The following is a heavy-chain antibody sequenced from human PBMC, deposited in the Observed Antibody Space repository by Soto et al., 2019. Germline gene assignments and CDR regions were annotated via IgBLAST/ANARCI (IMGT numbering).Heavy chain of an antibody. V-gene: IGHV4-61*01. Sequence: SETLSLTCTVSGGSVSSDYYYWSWIRHPPGKGLEWIGCIYYSGSTNYNPSLKSRVTISLDTSKNQFSLKLSSVTAADTAVYYCARESYDSSGYYSRWFDPWGQGTLVTVSS. D-gene: IGHD3-22*01. CDR1: GGSVSSDYYY. CDR3: ARESYDSSGYYSRWFDP. CDR2: IYYSGST. J-gene: IGHJ5*02.